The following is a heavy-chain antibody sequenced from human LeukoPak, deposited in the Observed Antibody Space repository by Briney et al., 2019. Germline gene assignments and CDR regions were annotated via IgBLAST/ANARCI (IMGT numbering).Heavy chain of an antibody. D-gene: IGHD1-26*01. CDR2: IHQSAGT. CDR1: GASVSSGDW. J-gene: IGHJ4*02. CDR3: VNGSTYRLDS. Sequence: PSETLSLTCAVSGASVSSGDWWSWVRQAPGQGLEWIGEIHQSAGTNYNPSLKGRVTISLDKSRNQFSLRLTSVTAADTAVHYCVNGSTYRLDSWSQGALVTVSS. V-gene: IGHV4-4*02.